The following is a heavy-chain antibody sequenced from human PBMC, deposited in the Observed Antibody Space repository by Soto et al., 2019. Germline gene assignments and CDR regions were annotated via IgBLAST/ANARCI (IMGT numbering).Heavy chain of an antibody. D-gene: IGHD5-18*01. V-gene: IGHV3-66*01. J-gene: IGHJ4*02. Sequence: EVQVVESGGGLVQPGGSLRLSCAASGFYVSGYYMSWFRQAPGKGLEWVSVIYRGGAIYYAGSVQGRFTTSRDISRNSVDLQMNSLRAEDTSICYCARARRYGDTNWGQGAVVTGSS. CDR3: ARARRYGDTN. CDR2: IYRGGAI. CDR1: GFYVSGYY.